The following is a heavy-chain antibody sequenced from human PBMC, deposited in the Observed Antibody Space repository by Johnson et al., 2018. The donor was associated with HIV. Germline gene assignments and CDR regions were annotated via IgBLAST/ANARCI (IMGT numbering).Heavy chain of an antibody. CDR3: AKERMGLAYCGGDCWEDAFDI. V-gene: IGHV3-30-3*01. Sequence: QVQLVESGGGVVQPGRSLRLSCAASGFTFSSYAMHWVRQAPGKGLEWVAVISYDGSNKYYADSVKGRFTISRDNSKNTLYLQMNSLRAEDTAVYYCAKERMGLAYCGGDCWEDAFDIWGQGTMVTVSS. J-gene: IGHJ3*02. CDR2: ISYDGSNK. D-gene: IGHD2-21*01. CDR1: GFTFSSYA.